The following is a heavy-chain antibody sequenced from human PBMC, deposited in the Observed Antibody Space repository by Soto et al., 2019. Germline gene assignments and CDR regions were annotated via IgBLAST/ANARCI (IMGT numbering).Heavy chain of an antibody. D-gene: IGHD3-22*01. J-gene: IGHJ4*02. Sequence: EVQLLESGGGLVQPGGPLRLSCAASGFTFNNYAMSWVRQAPGRGLEWVAGISGSGDTINYADSVKGRFTVSRDNTKNTLFLQMNILRVDDTAVYYCAKHSRKTMTCCGEEWGQETLVIVSS. CDR1: GFTFNNYA. CDR3: AKHSRKTMTCCGEE. V-gene: IGHV3-23*01. CDR2: ISGSGDTI.